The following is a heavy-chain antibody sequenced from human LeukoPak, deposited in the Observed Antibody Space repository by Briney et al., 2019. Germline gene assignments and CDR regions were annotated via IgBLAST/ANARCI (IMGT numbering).Heavy chain of an antibody. D-gene: IGHD3-22*01. CDR2: IYSGGST. J-gene: IGHJ4*02. V-gene: IGHV3-53*04. CDR1: GFTVSSNY. Sequence: GGSLRLSCAASGFTVSSNYMSWVRQAPGKGLEWVSVIYSGGSTYYADSVKGRFTISRHNSKNTLYLEMNSLRAEDTAVYYCGCVLGSYNTSGYYYYYFDYWGQGTLVTVSS. CDR3: GCVLGSYNTSGYYYYYFDY.